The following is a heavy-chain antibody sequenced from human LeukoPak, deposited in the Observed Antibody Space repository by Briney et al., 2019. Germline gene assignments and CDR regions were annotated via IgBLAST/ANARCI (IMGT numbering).Heavy chain of an antibody. V-gene: IGHV3-30-3*01. Sequence: GGSLRLSCSASGFTFSSYAMHWVRQAPGKGLEWVAVISYDGSNKYYADSVKGRFTISRDNSKNTLYLQMNSLRAEDTAVYYCVRGRYAGSIYFYAWGQGTRVTVS. J-gene: IGHJ4*02. CDR1: GFTFSSYA. CDR3: VRGRYAGSIYFYA. CDR2: ISYDGSNK. D-gene: IGHD2/OR15-2a*01.